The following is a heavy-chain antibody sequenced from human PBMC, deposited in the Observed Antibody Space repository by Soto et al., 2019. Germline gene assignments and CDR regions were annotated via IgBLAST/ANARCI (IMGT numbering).Heavy chain of an antibody. D-gene: IGHD3-22*01. J-gene: IGHJ4*02. Sequence: EVQLLESGGGLVQPGGSLRLSCAASGLTISNYPMSWVRQAPGKGLDWVSGISGSGDRTYYGDSAKGRFTFSKDISKNSLSLQLDSLGVEDTAVYFCVKDDGGYPSTAPHWGQGTLVTVSS. CDR1: GLTISNYP. CDR3: VKDDGGYPSTAPH. CDR2: ISGSGDRT. V-gene: IGHV3-23*01.